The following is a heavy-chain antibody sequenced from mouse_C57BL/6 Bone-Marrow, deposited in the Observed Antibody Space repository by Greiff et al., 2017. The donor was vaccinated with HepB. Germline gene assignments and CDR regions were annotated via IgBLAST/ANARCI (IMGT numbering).Heavy chain of an antibody. J-gene: IGHJ2*01. CDR3: ARSPVYYSNFDY. CDR1: GYTFTSYW. CDR2: IDPSDSYT. D-gene: IGHD2-5*01. V-gene: IGHV1-50*01. Sequence: QVQLQQPGAELVKPGASVKLSCKASGYTFTSYWMQWVKQRPGQGLEWIGEIDPSDSYTNYNQKFKGKATLTVDTSSSTAYMQLSSLTSEDSAVYYCARSPVYYSNFDYWGQGTTLTVSS.